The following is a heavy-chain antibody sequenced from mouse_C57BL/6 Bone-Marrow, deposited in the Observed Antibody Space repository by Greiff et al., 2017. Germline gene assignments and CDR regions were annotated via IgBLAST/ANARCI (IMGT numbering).Heavy chain of an antibody. Sequence: QVQLKQPGAELVKPGASVKMSCKASGYTFTSYWITWVKQRPGQGLEWIGDIYPGSGSTNYNEKFKSKATLTVDTASSTAYMQLSSLTSEDSAVYYCARSPYDYDVAYWGQGTLVTVSA. CDR3: ARSPYDYDVAY. V-gene: IGHV1-55*01. CDR1: GYTFTSYW. D-gene: IGHD2-4*01. J-gene: IGHJ3*01. CDR2: IYPGSGST.